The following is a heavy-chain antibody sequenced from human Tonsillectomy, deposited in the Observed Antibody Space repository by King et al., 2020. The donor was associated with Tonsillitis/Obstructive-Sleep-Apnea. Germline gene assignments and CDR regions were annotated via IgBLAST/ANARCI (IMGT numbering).Heavy chain of an antibody. D-gene: IGHD1-26*01. Sequence: VQLQESGPGLVKPSQTLSLTCTVSGGSITSGGNYWGWVRQHPGKGLEWIGHIYHSGNNYYNPSLKSRITMSVDASENQFSLKLTSVTAADTAVYYCVRVPGKVPIFDYWGQGTLVTVSS. J-gene: IGHJ4*02. CDR2: IYHSGNN. CDR1: GGSITSGGNY. CDR3: VRVPGKVPIFDY. V-gene: IGHV4-31*03.